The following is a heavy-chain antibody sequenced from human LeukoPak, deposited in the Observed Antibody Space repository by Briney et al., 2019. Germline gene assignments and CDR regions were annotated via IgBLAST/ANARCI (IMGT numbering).Heavy chain of an antibody. CDR3: ARVLNDFWSGYYAGWFDP. Sequence: SETLSLTCAVYGGSFTGYYWTWIRQPPGKGLEWIGEIYHSGDTTYNPSLKSRITISVDTSKNQFSLKLTSVTVADTAVYYCARVLNDFWSGYYAGWFDPWGQGTLVTVSS. V-gene: IGHV4-34*01. D-gene: IGHD3-3*01. CDR2: IYHSGDT. CDR1: GGSFTGYY. J-gene: IGHJ5*02.